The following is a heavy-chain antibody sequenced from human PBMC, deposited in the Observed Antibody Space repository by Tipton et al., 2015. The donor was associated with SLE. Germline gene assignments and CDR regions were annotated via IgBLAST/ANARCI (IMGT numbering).Heavy chain of an antibody. CDR1: GYSISSGYY. CDR3: ARQGFREFDSSFDS. V-gene: IGHV4-38-2*02. D-gene: IGHD3-10*01. Sequence: TLSLTCTVSGYSISSGYYCGWIRQPPGKGLEWIATIYHTGSSYYNPSLKSRDTISVYTTKHELSLELTSVTATDTAVYYCARQGFREFDSSFDSWGQGTLVTVSS. CDR2: IYHTGSS. J-gene: IGHJ5*01.